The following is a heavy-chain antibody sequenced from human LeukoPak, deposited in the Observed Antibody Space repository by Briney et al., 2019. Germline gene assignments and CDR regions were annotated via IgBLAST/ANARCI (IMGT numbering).Heavy chain of an antibody. J-gene: IGHJ4*02. D-gene: IGHD6-13*01. CDR3: ARHHPKGYSSAWYYFDF. V-gene: IGHV4-59*08. CDR1: GGSISPYY. CDR2: IYYTGDT. Sequence: SETLSLTCSVSGGSISPYYWSWILQPPGKGMEWIAYIYYTGDTNYNPPLKSRVTISVDTSKNQFSLTLSSVTAADTAVYYCARHHPKGYSSAWYYFDFWGQGSLVTVSS.